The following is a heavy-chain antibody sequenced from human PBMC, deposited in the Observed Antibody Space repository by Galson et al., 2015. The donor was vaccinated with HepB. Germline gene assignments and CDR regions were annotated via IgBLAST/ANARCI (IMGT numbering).Heavy chain of an antibody. CDR3: AKDRRLVSNWFDP. D-gene: IGHD6-19*01. J-gene: IGHJ5*02. Sequence: SLRLSCAASGFTFSTYGMHWVRQAPGKGLEWVAVISYDGSNKYYADSVKGRFTISRDNSKNTLYLQMNSLRAEDTAVYYCAKDRRLVSNWFDPWGQGTLVTVSS. CDR1: GFTFSTYG. V-gene: IGHV3-30*18. CDR2: ISYDGSNK.